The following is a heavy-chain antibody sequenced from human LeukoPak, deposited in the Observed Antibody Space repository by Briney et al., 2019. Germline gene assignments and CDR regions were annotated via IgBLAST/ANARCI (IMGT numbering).Heavy chain of an antibody. CDR3: ARDTYCSSTSCYAAFHY. CDR1: GFTFSSYA. D-gene: IGHD2-2*01. CDR2: ISSNGGST. J-gene: IGHJ4*02. V-gene: IGHV3-64*01. Sequence: GGSLRLSCAASGFTFSSYAMHWVRQAPGKGLEYVSAISSNGGSTYYANSVKGRFTTSRDNSKNTLYLQMGSLRAEDMAVYYCARDTYCSSTSCYAAFHYWGQGTLVTVSS.